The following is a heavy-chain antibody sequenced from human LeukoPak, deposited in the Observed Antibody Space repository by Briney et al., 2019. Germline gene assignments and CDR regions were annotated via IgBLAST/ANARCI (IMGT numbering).Heavy chain of an antibody. CDR1: GGTFSSYA. J-gene: IGHJ5*02. CDR2: IIPIFGTA. V-gene: IGHV1-69*05. CDR3: AREKPVAGSLDNWFDP. Sequence: SVKVSCKASGGTFSSYAISWVRQAPGQGLEWMGGIIPIFGTANYAQKFQGRVTITTDESTSTAYMELSSLRSEDTAVYYCAREKPVAGSLDNWFDPWGQGTLVTVS. D-gene: IGHD6-19*01.